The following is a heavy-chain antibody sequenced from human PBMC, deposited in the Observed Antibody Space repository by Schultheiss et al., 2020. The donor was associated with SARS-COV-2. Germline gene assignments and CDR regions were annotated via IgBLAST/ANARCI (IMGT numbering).Heavy chain of an antibody. CDR1: GYRFTSYW. CDR2: VYPGDSDT. CDR3: ARRAYYPDSSGYWLLEH. D-gene: IGHD3-22*01. V-gene: IGHV5-51*01. J-gene: IGHJ1*01. Sequence: GGSLRLSCKGSGYRFTSYWIAWVRQMPGKGLEWMGIVYPGDSDTKYSPSFQGHVTISVDKSIRTAYLQWSRLKASDTAMYYCARRAYYPDSSGYWLLEHWGQGTVVTVSS.